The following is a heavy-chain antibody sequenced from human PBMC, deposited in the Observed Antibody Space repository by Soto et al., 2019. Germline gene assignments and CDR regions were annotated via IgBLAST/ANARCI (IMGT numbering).Heavy chain of an antibody. CDR1: GFTFSNAW. Sequence: GGSLRLSCAASGFTFSNAWMSWVRQAPGKGLEWVGRIKSKTDGGTTDYDTPVKGRFTISRDDSKNTLYLQMNSLKTEDTAVYYCTTGDPSPKYYYGMDVWGQGTTVTVSS. J-gene: IGHJ6*02. V-gene: IGHV3-15*01. CDR3: TTGDPSPKYYYGMDV. CDR2: IKSKTDGGTT.